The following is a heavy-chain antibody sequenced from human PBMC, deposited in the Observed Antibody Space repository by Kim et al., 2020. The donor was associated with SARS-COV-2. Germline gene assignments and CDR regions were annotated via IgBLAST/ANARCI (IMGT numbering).Heavy chain of an antibody. Sequence: GGSLRLSCAASGFTFSSYEMNWVRQAPGKGLEWVSYISSSGSTIYYADSVKGRFTISRDNAKNSLYLQMNSLRAEDTAVYYCARDVIIVGATLGGDAFDIWGQGTMVTVSS. D-gene: IGHD1-26*01. CDR2: ISSSGSTI. CDR3: ARDVIIVGATLGGDAFDI. J-gene: IGHJ3*02. CDR1: GFTFSSYE. V-gene: IGHV3-48*03.